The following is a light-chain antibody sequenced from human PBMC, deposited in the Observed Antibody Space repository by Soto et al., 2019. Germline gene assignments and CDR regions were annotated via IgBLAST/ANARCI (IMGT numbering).Light chain of an antibody. CDR1: QKIATW. Sequence: DIQMTQTPSTLSASVGDRVTITCRASQKIATWLAWYQQKPGKAPKLLIYKAYNLQSGVPSRFSGSGSGTEFTLSISSLQPDDFATYYCQQYSSFTTFGQGTKVDIK. V-gene: IGKV1-5*03. J-gene: IGKJ1*01. CDR3: QQYSSFTT. CDR2: KAY.